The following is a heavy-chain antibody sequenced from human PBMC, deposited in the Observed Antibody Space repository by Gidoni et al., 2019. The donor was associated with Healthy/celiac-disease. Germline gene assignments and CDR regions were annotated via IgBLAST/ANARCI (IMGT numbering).Heavy chain of an antibody. Sequence: QVQLVESGGGVVQPGRSLRLSCAASGFTFSSYGMHWVRQAPGKGLEWVAVISYDGSNKYYADAVKGRFTISRDNSKNTLYLQMNSLRAEDTAVYYCAKVKASSSWYEYWGQGTLVTVSS. CDR1: GFTFSSYG. CDR3: AKVKASSSWYEY. V-gene: IGHV3-30*18. J-gene: IGHJ4*02. CDR2: ISYDGSNK. D-gene: IGHD6-13*01.